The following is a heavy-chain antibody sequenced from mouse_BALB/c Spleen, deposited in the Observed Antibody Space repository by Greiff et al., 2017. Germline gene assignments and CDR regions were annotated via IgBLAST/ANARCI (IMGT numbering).Heavy chain of an antibody. CDR3: ASPYGRRYFDV. D-gene: IGHD1-1*01. V-gene: IGHV1S29*02. Sequence: EVQLQQSGPELVKPGASVKISCKASGYTFTDYNMHWVKQSHGKSLEWIGYIYPYNGGTGYNQKFKSKATLTVDNSSSTAYMELRSLTSEDSAVYYCASPYGRRYFDVWGAGTTVTVSS. CDR1: GYTFTDYN. J-gene: IGHJ1*01. CDR2: IYPYNGGT.